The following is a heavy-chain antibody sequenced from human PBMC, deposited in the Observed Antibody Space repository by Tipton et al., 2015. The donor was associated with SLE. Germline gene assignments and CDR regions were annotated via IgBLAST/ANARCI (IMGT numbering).Heavy chain of an antibody. Sequence: TLSLTCAVYGGSFSGYYWSWIRQSPGKGLEWIGEINHSGSTNYKPSLKSRVTISVDTSKNQFSLKLSSVTAADTAKYYCARHGQRWLQFSGSSTPDYWGQGTLVTVSS. D-gene: IGHD5-24*01. V-gene: IGHV4-34*01. J-gene: IGHJ4*02. CDR2: INHSGST. CDR1: GGSFSGYY. CDR3: ARHGQRWLQFSGSSTPDY.